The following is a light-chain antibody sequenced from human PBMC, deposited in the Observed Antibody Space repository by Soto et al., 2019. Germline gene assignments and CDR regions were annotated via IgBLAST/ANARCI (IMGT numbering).Light chain of an antibody. CDR3: AVWDDSLNGPV. CDR2: YDD. CDR1: RSNIVNNA. J-gene: IGLJ2*01. V-gene: IGLV1-36*01. Sequence: QSVLTQPPSVSEAPGQRVTISCSGRRSNIVNNAVNWYQQVPGKAPKLLIYYDDLLPSGVSDRFSGSKSGTSASLAISGLQSEDEDDYYCAVWDDSLNGPVFGGGTKLTVL.